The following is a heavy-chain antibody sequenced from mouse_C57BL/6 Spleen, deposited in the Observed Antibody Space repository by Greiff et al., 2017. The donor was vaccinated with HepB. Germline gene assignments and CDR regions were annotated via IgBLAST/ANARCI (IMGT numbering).Heavy chain of an antibody. J-gene: IGHJ4*01. CDR2: IYPSDSYT. D-gene: IGHD3-3*01. Sequence: QVQLQQPGAELVRPGTSVKLSCKASGYTFTSYWMHWVKQRPGQGLEWIGVIYPSDSYTNYNQKFKGKATLTVDTSSSTTYLQLSSLTSEDSAVYDCDLGRNAMDYWGQGTSVTVSS. CDR1: GYTFTSYW. CDR3: DLGRNAMDY. V-gene: IGHV1-59*01.